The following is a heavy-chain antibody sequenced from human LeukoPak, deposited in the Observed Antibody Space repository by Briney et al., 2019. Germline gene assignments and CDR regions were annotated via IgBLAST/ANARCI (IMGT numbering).Heavy chain of an antibody. CDR1: GYTFTSYG. D-gene: IGHD3-22*01. J-gene: IGHJ3*02. CDR3: ARAGYYDSSGYYYGDAFDI. V-gene: IGHV1-18*01. CDR2: ISAYNGNT. Sequence: ASVKVSCXASGYTFTSYGISWVRQAPGQGLEWMGWISAYNGNTNYAQKLQGRVTMTTDTSTSTAYMELRSLRSDDTAVYYCARAGYYDSSGYYYGDAFDIWGQGTMVTVSS.